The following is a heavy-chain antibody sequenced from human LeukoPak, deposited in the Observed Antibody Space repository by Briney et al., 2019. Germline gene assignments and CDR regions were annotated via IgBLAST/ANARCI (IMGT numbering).Heavy chain of an antibody. D-gene: IGHD1-26*01. CDR3: ARRRVDSGNHHFDY. J-gene: IGHJ4*02. V-gene: IGHV4-38-2*01. CDR2: IYNSGSA. CDR1: GYSISNGYY. Sequence: PSETLSLTCAVSGYSISNGYYWGWIRQPPGKGLEWIGNIYNSGSADYNPSLKSRVTISVDTSKNQFSLKLSSVTAADTAVYYCARRRVDSGNHHFDYWGQGTLVTVSS.